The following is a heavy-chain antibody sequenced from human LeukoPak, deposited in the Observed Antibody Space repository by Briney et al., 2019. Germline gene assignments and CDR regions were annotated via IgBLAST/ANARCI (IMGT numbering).Heavy chain of an antibody. CDR1: GFTVSDNY. J-gene: IGHJ4*02. CDR3: AKGAYDYIEIAYFDY. CDR2: IYNDGST. V-gene: IGHV3-66*01. D-gene: IGHD5-12*01. Sequence: GGSLRLSCAASGFTVSDNYMSWVRQAPGKGLEWVSVIYNDGSTYYAASVKGRFTISRDNFMNTLFLEMNSLRAEDTAVYYCAKGAYDYIEIAYFDYWGQGSLVTVSS.